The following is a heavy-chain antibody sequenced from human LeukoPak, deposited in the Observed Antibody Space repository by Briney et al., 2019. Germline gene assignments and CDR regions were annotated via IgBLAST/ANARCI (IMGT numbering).Heavy chain of an antibody. Sequence: ASVKISCKVSGCTFTDYYMHWVQQAPGKGLEWMGLVDPEDGETIYAEKFQGRVTITADTSTDTAYMELSSLRSEDTAVYYCATDPEVLAMVRGVIITQRGNWGQGTLVTVSS. V-gene: IGHV1-69-2*01. J-gene: IGHJ4*02. CDR3: ATDPEVLAMVRGVIITQRGN. CDR2: VDPEDGET. CDR1: GCTFTDYY. D-gene: IGHD3-10*01.